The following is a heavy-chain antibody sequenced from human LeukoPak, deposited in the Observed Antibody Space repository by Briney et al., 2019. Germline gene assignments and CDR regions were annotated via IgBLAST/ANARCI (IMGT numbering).Heavy chain of an antibody. Sequence: GASVKVSCKASGYTFTSYGISWVRQAPGQGLEWMGWISAYNGNTNYAQKLQGRVTMTTDTSTSTAYMELSSLRSEDTAVYYCATSSPATIFGVVTPFDYWGQGTLVTVSS. V-gene: IGHV1-18*01. CDR2: ISAYNGNT. J-gene: IGHJ4*02. CDR1: GYTFTSYG. CDR3: ATSSPATIFGVVTPFDY. D-gene: IGHD3-3*01.